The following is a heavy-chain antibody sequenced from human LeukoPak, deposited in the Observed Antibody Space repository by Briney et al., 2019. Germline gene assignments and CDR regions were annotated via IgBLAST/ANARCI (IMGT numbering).Heavy chain of an antibody. CDR1: GASISAYY. V-gene: IGHV4-4*09. CDR3: ARHLSSTSYPFYYYLDV. D-gene: IGHD2-2*02. J-gene: IGHJ6*03. Sequence: SETLSLTCTVSGASISAYYWSWLRQPPGKELEWIGYIHTSGSTRINPSLQSRVTLSFDTSKDQFSLKLTSLTAADTAVYYCARHLSSTSYPFYYYLDVWGKGTTVTVSS. CDR2: IHTSGST.